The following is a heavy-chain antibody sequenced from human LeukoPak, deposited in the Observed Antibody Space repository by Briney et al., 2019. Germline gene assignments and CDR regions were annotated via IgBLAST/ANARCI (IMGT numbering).Heavy chain of an antibody. CDR1: GGSISSGSYY. V-gene: IGHV4-61*02. J-gene: IGHJ6*03. Sequence: PSETLSLTCTVSGGSISSGSYYWSWIRQPAGKGLEWIGRIYTSGSTNYNPSLKSRVTISVDTSKNQFSLKLSSVTAADTAVYYCARESWFGELVYYYYMDVWGKGTTVTISS. CDR2: IYTSGST. CDR3: ARESWFGELVYYYYMDV. D-gene: IGHD3-10*01.